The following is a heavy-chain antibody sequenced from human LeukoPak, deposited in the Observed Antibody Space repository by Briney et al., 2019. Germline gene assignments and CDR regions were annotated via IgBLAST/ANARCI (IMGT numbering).Heavy chain of an antibody. V-gene: IGHV4-34*01. J-gene: IGHJ4*02. CDR3: ARRRYSYGYGLDY. CDR1: GGSFSGYY. CDR2: INHSGST. D-gene: IGHD5-18*01. Sequence: PSETLSLTCAVYGGSFSGYYWSWIRQPPGKGLEWIGEINHSGSTNYNPSLKSRVTISVDTSKNQFSLKLSSVTAADTAVYYCARRRYSYGYGLDYWGQGTLVTVSS.